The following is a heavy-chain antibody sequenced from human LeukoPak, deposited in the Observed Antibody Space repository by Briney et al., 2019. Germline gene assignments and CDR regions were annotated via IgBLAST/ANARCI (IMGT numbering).Heavy chain of an antibody. D-gene: IGHD3-16*01. CDR1: GFTFNEFA. V-gene: IGHV3-23*01. CDR2: IGDAGT. CDR3: AKNLGPFDV. Sequence: GGSLRLFCAASGFTFNEFAMTWVRQAPGKGLEWVSSIGDAGTYYADSVKGRFTISRDNSKNMLYLQLNSLRAGDTAMYYCAKNLGPFDVRGQGTMVTVSS. J-gene: IGHJ3*01.